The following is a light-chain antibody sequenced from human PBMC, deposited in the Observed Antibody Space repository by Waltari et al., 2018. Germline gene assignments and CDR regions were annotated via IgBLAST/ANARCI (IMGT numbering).Light chain of an antibody. CDR3: SSYTSSSTWV. CDR1: SSDVGGYNY. V-gene: IGLV2-14*01. J-gene: IGLJ3*02. CDR2: DVS. Sequence: QSALTQPASVSGSPGQSITISCTGTSSDVGGYNYVSWYQQHPGKDPKPMISDVSKRPSGVSNRFTGSKSDNTASLTISGLQAEDEADYYCSSYTSSSTWVFGGGTKLTVL.